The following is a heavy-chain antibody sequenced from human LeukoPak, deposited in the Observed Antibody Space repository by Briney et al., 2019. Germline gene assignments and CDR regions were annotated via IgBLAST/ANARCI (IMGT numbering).Heavy chain of an antibody. CDR1: GYIFSTCG. Sequence: GASVKVSCKASGYIFSTCGISWVRQAPGQGLEWMGCISGYNGNTNYAQKLQGRVTMTTDTSTSTAYMELRSPRSDDTAVYYCARRRSEEFDFDCWGQGTLVTVSS. D-gene: IGHD6-19*01. CDR3: ARRRSEEFDFDC. V-gene: IGHV1-18*01. J-gene: IGHJ4*02. CDR2: ISGYNGNT.